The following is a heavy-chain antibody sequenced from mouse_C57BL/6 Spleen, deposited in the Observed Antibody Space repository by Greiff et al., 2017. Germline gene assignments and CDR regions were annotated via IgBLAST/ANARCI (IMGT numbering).Heavy chain of an antibody. Sequence: VQLVESGPGLVAPSQSLSITCTVSGFSLTSYGVDWVRQSPGKGLEWLGVIWGVGSTNYNSALKSRLSISKDNSKSQVFLKMNRLQTDDTAMYYCASGGDYSNYVLFAYWGQGTLVTVSA. CDR1: GFSLTSYG. V-gene: IGHV2-6*01. CDR2: IWGVGST. D-gene: IGHD2-5*01. J-gene: IGHJ3*01. CDR3: ASGGDYSNYVLFAY.